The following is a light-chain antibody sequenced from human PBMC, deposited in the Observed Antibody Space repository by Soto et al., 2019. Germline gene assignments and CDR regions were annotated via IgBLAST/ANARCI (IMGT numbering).Light chain of an antibody. Sequence: DIVMTQPPDSLAVSLGERATINCKSSQSVLYSSNNKNYLAWYQQKPGQPPKLLIYWASTRESGVPDRFSGSGSGTDFTLTISSLQAEDVEVYYCQQYYSTPRTFGQGTKVDIK. V-gene: IGKV4-1*01. J-gene: IGKJ1*01. CDR1: QSVLYSSNNKNY. CDR3: QQYYSTPRT. CDR2: WAS.